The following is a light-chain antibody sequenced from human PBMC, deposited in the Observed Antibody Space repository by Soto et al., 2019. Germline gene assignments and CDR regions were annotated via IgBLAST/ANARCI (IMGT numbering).Light chain of an antibody. CDR2: EVN. Sequence: QSVLTQPPSASGSPGQSVTISCTGTSSDVGRYKYVSWYQQYPGKAPKVMIYEVNKRPSGVPDRFSGSKSGNTASLTVSGLQTGDEAHYYCSSFAGSSKLVFGGGTKVTVL. V-gene: IGLV2-8*01. CDR3: SSFAGSSKLV. CDR1: SSDVGRYKY. J-gene: IGLJ3*02.